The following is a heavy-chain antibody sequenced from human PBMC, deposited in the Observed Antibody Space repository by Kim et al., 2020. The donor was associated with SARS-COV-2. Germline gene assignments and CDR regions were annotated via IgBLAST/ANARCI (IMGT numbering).Heavy chain of an antibody. Sequence: SETLSLTCTVSGGSISSYYWSWIRQPPGKGLEWIGYIYYSGSTHYNPSPKSRITISVDTSKNQFSLKLSSVTAADTAVYYCARDLGGSYGSGSYYNRPFWFYPWGQGTLVTLSS. CDR1: GGSISSYY. D-gene: IGHD3-10*01. V-gene: IGHV4-59*13. J-gene: IGHJ5*02. CDR2: IYYSGST. CDR3: ARDLGGSYGSGSYYNRPFWFYP.